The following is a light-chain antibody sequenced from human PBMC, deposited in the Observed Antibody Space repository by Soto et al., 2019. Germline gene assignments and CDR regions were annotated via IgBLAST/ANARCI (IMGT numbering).Light chain of an antibody. V-gene: IGKV3-20*01. CDR3: QWYGSSPRT. J-gene: IGKJ1*01. CDR1: QSVNSYY. CDR2: GAS. Sequence: EIVLTQSPGTLSLSPGERATLSCRASQSVNSYYLAWYQQKPGQAPRLLIYGASSRATGIPDRFSGSGSGTEFTLTITRLEPEDFAVYYCQWYGSSPRTSGQGTRVAIK.